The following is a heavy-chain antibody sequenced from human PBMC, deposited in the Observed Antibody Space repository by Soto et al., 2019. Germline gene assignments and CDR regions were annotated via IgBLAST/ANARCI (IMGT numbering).Heavy chain of an antibody. CDR1: EFTFTYAW. CDR3: TSLYYGH. V-gene: IGHV3-15*01. J-gene: IGHJ4*02. D-gene: IGHD3-16*02. CDR2: IKSKTDGGTT. Sequence: EVQLVESGGDLVKPGGSLRLSCAASEFTFTYAWMSWVRQAPGKGLEWVGRIKSKTDGGTTDYAAPVKGRFTISRDESQNTLYLQMNSLKTEYPAVYYCTSLYYGHWGQGTLVTVSS.